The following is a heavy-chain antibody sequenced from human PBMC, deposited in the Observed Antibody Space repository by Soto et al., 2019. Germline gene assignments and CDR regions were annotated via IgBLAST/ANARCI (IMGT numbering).Heavy chain of an antibody. Sequence: QVQLVQSGAEVKRPGSSVKVSCKASGGTFSSYPISWVRQAPGQGLEWMGGTNGNLGTGNYAQKFRCRLTITTDLSTTTAYMELSSLTSEDTAVYYCARRDSHGYFRYFDNWGQGTLVTVSS. CDR1: GGTFSSYP. CDR2: TNGNLGTG. CDR3: ARRDSHGYFRYFDN. V-gene: IGHV1-69*16. J-gene: IGHJ4*02. D-gene: IGHD4-17*01.